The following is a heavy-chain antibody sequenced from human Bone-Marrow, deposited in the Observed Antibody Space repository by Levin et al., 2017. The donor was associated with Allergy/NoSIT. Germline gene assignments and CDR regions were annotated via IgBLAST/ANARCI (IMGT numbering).Heavy chain of an antibody. D-gene: IGHD2-2*01. V-gene: IGHV2-5*02. Sequence: SGPTLVKPTQTLTLTCSFSGFSLRPSGVGVAWIRQPPGKALEWLALIYWDDDRRHSPSLRSRLSITKDTSKNQVVLTMTDMDPVDTATYYCARRRCSSSQSSGWCNFDYWGQGTLVTVSP. J-gene: IGHJ4*02. CDR2: IYWDDDR. CDR1: GFSLRPSGVG. CDR3: ARRRCSSSQSSGWCNFDY.